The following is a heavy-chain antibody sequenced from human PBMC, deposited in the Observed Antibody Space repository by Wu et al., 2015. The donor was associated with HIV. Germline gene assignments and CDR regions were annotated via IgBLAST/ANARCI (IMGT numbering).Heavy chain of an antibody. CDR2: INPSGGST. V-gene: IGHV1-46*01. CDR1: GYTFTSYY. Sequence: QVQLVQSGAEVKKPGASVKVSCKASGYTFTSYYMHWVRQAPGQGLEWMGIINPSGGSTSYAQKFQGRVTMTRDTATSTVYMELSSLRSEDTAVYYCARAQPSVTSGLPLGRFDYWGQGNAGSPSPQ. J-gene: IGHJ4*02. CDR3: ARAQPSVTSGLPLGRFDY. D-gene: IGHD4-17*01.